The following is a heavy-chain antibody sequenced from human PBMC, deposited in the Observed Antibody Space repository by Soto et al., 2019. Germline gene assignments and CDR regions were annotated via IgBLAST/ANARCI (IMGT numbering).Heavy chain of an antibody. Sequence: SETLSLTCAVYGGSFSGYYWSWIRQPPGKGLEWIGEINHSGSTNYNPSLKSRVTISVDTSKNQFSLKLGSVTAADTAVYYCAPLRYCSGGSCYGPRRTKPQNWFDPWGQGTLVTVSS. CDR2: INHSGST. CDR1: GGSFSGYY. D-gene: IGHD2-15*01. V-gene: IGHV4-34*01. CDR3: APLRYCSGGSCYGPRRTKPQNWFDP. J-gene: IGHJ5*02.